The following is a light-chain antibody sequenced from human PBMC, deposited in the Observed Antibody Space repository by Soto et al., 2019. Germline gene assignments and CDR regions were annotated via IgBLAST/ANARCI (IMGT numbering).Light chain of an antibody. V-gene: IGLV2-8*01. CDR3: TSYAGSNDLGVV. CDR2: EVN. CDR1: SSDVGGYNF. J-gene: IGLJ2*01. Sequence: QSALTQPPSASGSPGQSVTISCTGTSSDVGGYNFVSWYQLHPGKAPKLMIYEVNKRPSGVPDRFSGSKSGNTASLTVSGLQAADEADYYCTSYAGSNDLGVVFGGGTKVTVL.